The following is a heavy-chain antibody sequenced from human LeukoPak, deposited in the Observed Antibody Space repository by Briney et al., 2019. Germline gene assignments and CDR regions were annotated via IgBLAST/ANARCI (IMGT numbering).Heavy chain of an antibody. V-gene: IGHV1-46*01. J-gene: IGHJ5*02. CDR1: GYTFTGYY. CDR3: ARDNSVGDIAWWFDP. Sequence: GASVKVSCKTSGYTFTGYYIHWVRQAPGQGLEWMGLINPTGTSTLYAQKFQDRVTMTRDMSTSTDYMELNSLRSEDTAIYYCARDNSVGDIAWWFDPWGQGTLVIVSS. D-gene: IGHD3-10*01. CDR2: INPTGTST.